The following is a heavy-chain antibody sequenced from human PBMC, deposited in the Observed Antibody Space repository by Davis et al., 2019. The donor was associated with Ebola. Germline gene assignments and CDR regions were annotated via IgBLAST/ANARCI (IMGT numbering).Heavy chain of an antibody. J-gene: IGHJ4*02. D-gene: IGHD5-24*01. V-gene: IGHV4-59*11. CDR1: GVSISSHY. Sequence: PSETLSLTCTVSGVSISSHYWSWIRQPPGRGLEWIAYSGSTSYSTSLKGRATMSVDTSKNQFSLKLTSVTAADTAFYYCARDRKGDGYAGFDYWGQGALVTVSS. CDR3: ARDRKGDGYAGFDY. CDR2: SGST.